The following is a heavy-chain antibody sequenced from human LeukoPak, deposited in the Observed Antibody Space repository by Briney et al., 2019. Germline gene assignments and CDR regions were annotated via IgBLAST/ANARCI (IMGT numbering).Heavy chain of an antibody. CDR1: GGSISSYY. J-gene: IGHJ4*02. D-gene: IGHD2-2*02. CDR3: ATLGYCSSTSCYTTADY. CDR2: IYYSGST. Sequence: SETLSLTCTASGGSISSYYWSWIRQPPGKGLEWIGYIYYSGSTNYNPSLKSRVTISVDTSKNQFSLKLSSVTAADTAVYYCATLGYCSSTSCYTTADYWGQGTLVTVSS. V-gene: IGHV4-59*01.